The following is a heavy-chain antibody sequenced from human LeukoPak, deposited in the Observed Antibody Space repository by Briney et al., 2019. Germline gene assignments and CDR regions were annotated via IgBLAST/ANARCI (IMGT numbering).Heavy chain of an antibody. J-gene: IGHJ6*04. CDR1: GFTFSSYG. Sequence: GGSLRLSCAATGFTFSSYGMHWVRQAPGKGLEWVAVIWYDGSNKYYADSVKGRFTISRDNSKNTLYLQMNSLRAEDTAVYYCARDIVVVVAATRPIYYYYGMDVWGKGTTVTVSS. V-gene: IGHV3-33*01. CDR2: IWYDGSNK. D-gene: IGHD2-15*01. CDR3: ARDIVVVVAATRPIYYYYGMDV.